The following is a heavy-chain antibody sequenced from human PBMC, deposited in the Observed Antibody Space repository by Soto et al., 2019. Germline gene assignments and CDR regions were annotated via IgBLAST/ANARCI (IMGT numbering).Heavy chain of an antibody. J-gene: IGHJ6*02. V-gene: IGHV3-23*01. CDR1: GFTFSSYA. CDR3: AKSRGWIQLWQELGYYYGMDV. Sequence: EVQLLESGGGLVQPGGSLRLSCAASGFTFSSYAMSWVRQAPGKGREWVSAISGSGGSTYYADSVKGRFTISRDNSKNALYLQMNSLRAEDTAVYYCAKSRGWIQLWQELGYYYGMDVWGQGTTVTVSS. D-gene: IGHD5-18*01. CDR2: ISGSGGST.